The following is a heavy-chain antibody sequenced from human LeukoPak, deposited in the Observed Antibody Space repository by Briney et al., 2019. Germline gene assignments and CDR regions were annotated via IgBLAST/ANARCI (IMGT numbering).Heavy chain of an antibody. J-gene: IGHJ4*02. CDR2: ISFDGSGK. CDR1: GFTFSTHA. CDR3: ARTREQWQVLDY. D-gene: IGHD6-19*01. Sequence: LRLSCAASGFTFSTHAMHWVRQAPGKGLEWVAAISFDGSGKYYTDSVKGRYTISRDNSKNTLYVQLNSLRAEDTAVYYCARTREQWQVLDYWGQGTLVTVSS. V-gene: IGHV3-30-3*01.